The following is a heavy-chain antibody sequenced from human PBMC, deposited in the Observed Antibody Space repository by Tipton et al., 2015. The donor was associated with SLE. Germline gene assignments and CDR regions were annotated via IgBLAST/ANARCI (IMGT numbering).Heavy chain of an antibody. V-gene: IGHV3-23*01. D-gene: IGHD3-22*01. Sequence: SLRLSCAASGFTFSSYAMSWVRQAPGKGLEWVSAISGSGGSTYYADSVKGRFTISRDNSKNTLYLQMNSLRAEDTAVYYCAKDQGFYYDNSDIFDFWGQGTLVTVSS. CDR1: GFTFSSYA. J-gene: IGHJ4*02. CDR3: AKDQGFYYDNSDIFDF. CDR2: ISGSGGST.